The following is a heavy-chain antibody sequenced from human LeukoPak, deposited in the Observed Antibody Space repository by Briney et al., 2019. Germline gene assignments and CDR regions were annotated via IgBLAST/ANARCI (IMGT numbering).Heavy chain of an antibody. CDR3: ARVRDELQLPYYFDF. J-gene: IGHJ4*02. Sequence: SVKVSCKASGGTFSSYAISWVRQAPGQGLEWMGGIIPIFGTANYAQKFQGRVTITPDESTSTAYMELSSLRSDDTAVYYYARVRDELQLPYYFDFWGQGTLVTVSS. V-gene: IGHV1-69*13. D-gene: IGHD5-24*01. CDR2: IIPIFGTA. CDR1: GGTFSSYA.